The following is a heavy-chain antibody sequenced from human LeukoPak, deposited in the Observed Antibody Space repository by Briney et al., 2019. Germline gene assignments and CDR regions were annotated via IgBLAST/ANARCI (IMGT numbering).Heavy chain of an antibody. V-gene: IGHV3-74*01. CDR2: INTDGSST. J-gene: IGHJ3*02. D-gene: IGHD2-2*02. Sequence: GGSLRLSCAASGFTFSSYWMHWVRQAPGKGLVWVSRINTDGSSTSYADSVKGRFTISRDNAKNTLYLQMNSLRAEDTAVYYCARDFRGYCSSTSCYRYAFDIWGQGTMVTVSS. CDR3: ARDFRGYCSSTSCYRYAFDI. CDR1: GFTFSSYW.